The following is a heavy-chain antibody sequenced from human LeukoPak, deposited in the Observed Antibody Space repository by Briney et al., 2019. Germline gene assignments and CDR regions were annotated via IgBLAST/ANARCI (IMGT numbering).Heavy chain of an antibody. Sequence: LSGGSLRLSCAASGFTFSTYWMHWVRQAPGKVLVWVSRLNSAGSSTRYADYVKGRFTIPRDNAKNTLYLEMNSLRAEDTAVYYCAGGSSGGWYNYWGQGTLVTVSS. D-gene: IGHD6-19*01. CDR2: LNSAGSST. J-gene: IGHJ4*02. V-gene: IGHV3-74*01. CDR3: AGGSSGGWYNY. CDR1: GFTFSTYW.